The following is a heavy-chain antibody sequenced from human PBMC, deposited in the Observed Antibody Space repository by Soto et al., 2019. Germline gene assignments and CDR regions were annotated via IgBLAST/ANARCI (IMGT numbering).Heavy chain of an antibody. CDR1: GFSFGRYG. CDR2: VSYDGRNR. Sequence: GGSLRLSCVGSGFSFGRYGIHWVRQAPGKGLEWVAWVSYDGRNRNYADSLKARLTISRDNSKDTAFLQMNSLGPDDTAVYYCAREDLDHGHDVWGQGTSVTVSS. D-gene: IGHD2-8*01. J-gene: IGHJ6*02. V-gene: IGHV3-30*03. CDR3: AREDLDHGHDV.